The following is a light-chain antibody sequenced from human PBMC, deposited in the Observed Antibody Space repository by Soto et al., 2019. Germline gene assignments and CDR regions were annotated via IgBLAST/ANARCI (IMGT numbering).Light chain of an antibody. V-gene: IGLV1-51*01. J-gene: IGLJ1*01. CDR1: SSNIGNNY. Sequence: QSVLTQPPSVSASPGQKVTISCSGTSSNIGNNYVSWYQQLPGTDPQLLIYDNNKRPSGIPDRYSCSRSGTSATLGITGLQTGDEADYYCGTWDSSLSAYVFGSGTKLTVL. CDR2: DNN. CDR3: GTWDSSLSAYV.